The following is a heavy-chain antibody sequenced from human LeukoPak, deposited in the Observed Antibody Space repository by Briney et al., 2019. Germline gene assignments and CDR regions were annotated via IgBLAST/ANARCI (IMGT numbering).Heavy chain of an antibody. CDR3: ARARWYASDY. D-gene: IGHD6-13*01. V-gene: IGHV3-74*01. J-gene: IGHJ4*02. Sequence: GGSLRLSCAVSGFTFSGHWMFWVRQAPGKGLVWVSSTNSDGSSTGYTDSVKGRFTVSRDNAKNTLYLQMNSLRAEDTAVYYCARARWYASDYWGQGTLVTVSS. CDR2: TNSDGSST. CDR1: GFTFSGHW.